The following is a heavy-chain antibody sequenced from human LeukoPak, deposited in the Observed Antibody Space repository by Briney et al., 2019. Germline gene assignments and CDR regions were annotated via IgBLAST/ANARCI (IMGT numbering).Heavy chain of an antibody. CDR1: GFTFSSYG. J-gene: IGHJ4*02. Sequence: GGSLRLSCAAYGFTFSSYGMRWVRQAPGKGLEWVAVISHDGSNKNYADSVKGRFTISRDNSKNTLYLQMNSLRAEDTAVYYCATDIVVVTAIPPTDYWGQGTLVTVSS. D-gene: IGHD2-21*02. CDR2: ISHDGSNK. V-gene: IGHV3-30*03. CDR3: ATDIVVVTAIPPTDY.